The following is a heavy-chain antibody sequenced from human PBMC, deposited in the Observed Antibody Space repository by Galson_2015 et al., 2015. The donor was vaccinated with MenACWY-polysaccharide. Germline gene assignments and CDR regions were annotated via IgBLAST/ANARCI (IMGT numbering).Heavy chain of an antibody. CDR1: GLSFSTYS. J-gene: IGHJ5*02. CDR2: ISSSSSTI. D-gene: IGHD3-22*01. Sequence: SLRLSCAASGLSFSTYSMNWVRQVPGKGLEWASYISSSSSTIYYADSVKGRFTISRDNAKNSLYLQMNSLRDEDTAVYYCATGPSGYYRLDAWGQGTLVTVSS. CDR3: ATGPSGYYRLDA. V-gene: IGHV3-48*02.